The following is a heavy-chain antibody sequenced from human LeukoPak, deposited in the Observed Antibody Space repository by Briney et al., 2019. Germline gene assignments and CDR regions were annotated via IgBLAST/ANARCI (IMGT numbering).Heavy chain of an antibody. CDR3: ARINWNPDY. D-gene: IGHD1-1*01. J-gene: IGHJ4*02. V-gene: IGHV4-38-2*01. CDR1: GYSISNGYH. CDR2: IHHSGSI. Sequence: SETLSLTCGVSGYSISNGYHWGWNRQPPGKGLEWIGSIHHSGSIYHNPSLKSRVTISVDTSKNQFSLKLTSVTASDTAVYYCARINWNPDYWGQGTLVTVSS.